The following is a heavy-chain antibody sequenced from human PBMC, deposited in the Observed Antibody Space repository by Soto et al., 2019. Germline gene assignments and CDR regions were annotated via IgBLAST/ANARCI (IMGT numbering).Heavy chain of an antibody. CDR3: ATVGRRAAAGRYFFDY. J-gene: IGHJ4*02. CDR2: IIPLFYAP. D-gene: IGHD6-13*01. Sequence: SVKVSCKTSGGTFSNYGISWVRQAPGQGLEWMGGIIPLFYAPKSAQKFQGRVTFTADESKTTAHMELSSLRSEDTAVYFCATVGRRAAAGRYFFDYWGQGTLVTVSS. CDR1: GGTFSNYG. V-gene: IGHV1-69*13.